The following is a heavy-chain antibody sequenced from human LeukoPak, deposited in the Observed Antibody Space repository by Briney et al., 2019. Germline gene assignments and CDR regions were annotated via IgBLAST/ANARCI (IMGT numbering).Heavy chain of an antibody. D-gene: IGHD2-21*01. V-gene: IGHV4-61*02. Sequence: SETLSLTCTVSGGSISSGSYYWSWIRQPAGKGLEWIGRFYTSGSTNYNPSPKSRVTISVDTSKNQFSLKLSSVTAADTAVYYCVREIVGNAFDIWGQGTMVTVSS. CDR3: VREIVGNAFDI. CDR2: FYTSGST. J-gene: IGHJ3*02. CDR1: GGSISSGSYY.